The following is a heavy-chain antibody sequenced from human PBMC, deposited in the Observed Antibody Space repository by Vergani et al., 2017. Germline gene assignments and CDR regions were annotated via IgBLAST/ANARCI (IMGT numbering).Heavy chain of an antibody. Sequence: EVQLVESGGSLVKPGGSLRLSCAASGYTFYNAWMSWVRQAPGKGLEWVGRIKSKVGGGTTDYAAPVKGRFTISRDDSKNTLYLQMNSLKTEDTAMYYCATDNFWGQGTLVTVSS. CDR1: GYTFYNAW. V-gene: IGHV3-15*01. CDR2: IKSKVGGGTT. CDR3: ATDNF. J-gene: IGHJ4*02. D-gene: IGHD5-24*01.